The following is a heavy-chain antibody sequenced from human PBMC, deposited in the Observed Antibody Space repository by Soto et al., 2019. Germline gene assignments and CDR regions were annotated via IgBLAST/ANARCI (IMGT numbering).Heavy chain of an antibody. J-gene: IGHJ4*02. CDR3: ANRHHYGSGFGY. CDR2: ISWHGGST. Sequence: GGSLRLSCAFSGFSFQDYCMHWVRQAPGKGLEWVAAISWHGGSTGYAQSVTGRFTISRDNDKQSLYLQMNSLRHEDTALLVCANRHHYGSGFGYWGQGTPVTVSS. CDR1: GFSFQDYC. V-gene: IGHV3-9*01. D-gene: IGHD3-10*01.